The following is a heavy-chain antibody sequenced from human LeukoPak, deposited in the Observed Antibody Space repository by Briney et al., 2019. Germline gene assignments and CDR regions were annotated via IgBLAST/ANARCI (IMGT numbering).Heavy chain of an antibody. V-gene: IGHV3-33*06. D-gene: IGHD3-10*01. CDR2: IWYDGSNK. Sequence: GGSLRLSCAASGFTFSSYGMHWVRQAPGKGLEWVAVIWYDGSNKYYADSVKGRFTISRDNSKNTLYLQMNSLRAEDTAVYYCAKDSGYFYGSGSYYKPAYYYMDVWGKGTTVTVSS. CDR3: AKDSGYFYGSGSYYKPAYYYMDV. J-gene: IGHJ6*03. CDR1: GFTFSSYG.